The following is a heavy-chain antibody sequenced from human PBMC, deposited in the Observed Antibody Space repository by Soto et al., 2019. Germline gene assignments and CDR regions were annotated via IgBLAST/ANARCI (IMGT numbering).Heavy chain of an antibody. J-gene: IGHJ1*01. CDR1: GFTFSSYS. V-gene: IGHV3-48*02. CDR3: ARDPPSSNYDSSGYYPEYFQH. Sequence: GGSLRLSCAASGFTFSSYSMNWVRQAPGKGLEWVSYISSSSSTIYYADSVKGRFTISRDNAKNSLYLQMNSLRDEDTAVYYCARDPPSSNYDSSGYYPEYFQHWGLGTLVTVSS. D-gene: IGHD3-22*01. CDR2: ISSSSSTI.